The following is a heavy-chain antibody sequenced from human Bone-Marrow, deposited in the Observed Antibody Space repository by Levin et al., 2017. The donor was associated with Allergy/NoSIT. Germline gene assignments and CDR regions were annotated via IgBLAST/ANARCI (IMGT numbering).Heavy chain of an antibody. CDR2: IYHPGTT. Sequence: SETLSLSCTVSGASITSSGYFWVWIRQPPGTGLEWIGSIYHPGTTYFNPSLKSRVSISIDTSKSQFSLRLNSVTATDTAVYFCARQSPRLRYAFDIWGQGTMVAVSS. CDR3: ARQSPRLRYAFDI. V-gene: IGHV4-39*01. CDR1: GASITSSGYF. D-gene: IGHD4-17*01. J-gene: IGHJ3*02.